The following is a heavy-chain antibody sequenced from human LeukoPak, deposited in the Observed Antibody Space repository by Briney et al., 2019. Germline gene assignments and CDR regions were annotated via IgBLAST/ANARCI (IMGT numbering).Heavy chain of an antibody. CDR3: ARALYSYGYGLSDY. Sequence: SETLSLTCAVSGGSVSSDIWWCWVRQPPGRGLEWIGDISRSESTTYNPSLKSRVTISVDTSKNQFSLKLSSVTAADTAVYYCARALYSYGYGLSDYWGQGTLVTVSS. CDR1: GGSVSSDIW. D-gene: IGHD5-12*01. V-gene: IGHV4-4*02. CDR2: ISRSEST. J-gene: IGHJ4*02.